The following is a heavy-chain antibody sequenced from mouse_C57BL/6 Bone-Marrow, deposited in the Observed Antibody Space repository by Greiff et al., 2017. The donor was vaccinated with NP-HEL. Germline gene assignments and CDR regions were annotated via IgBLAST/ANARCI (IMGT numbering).Heavy chain of an antibody. CDR1: GYTFTSYW. CDR2: INPSSGYT. D-gene: IGHD2-1*01. CDR3: VSYGNFSGLAY. Sequence: QVQLKQSGAELAKPGASVKLSCKASGYTFTSYWMHWVKQRPGQGLEWIGYINPSSGYTKYNQKFKDKATLTADKSSSTAYMQLSSLTYEDSAVYNWVSYGNFSGLAYGGQGTLVTVSA. J-gene: IGHJ3*01. V-gene: IGHV1-7*01.